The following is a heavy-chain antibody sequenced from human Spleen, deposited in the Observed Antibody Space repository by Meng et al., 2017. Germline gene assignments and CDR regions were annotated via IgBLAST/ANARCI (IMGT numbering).Heavy chain of an antibody. D-gene: IGHD2-2*01. CDR3: TRDGYSDCSSTSCFDY. Sequence: QVQLVQSGSEFKIPGASVKVSCKASGYTLTDYAINWVRQAPGQGLEWMGWINSVTGNPTYARGFTGRFVFSLDTSVSTAYLQISSLKTDDTAMYYCTRDGYSDCSSTSCFDYWGQGTLVTVSS. V-gene: IGHV7-4-1*02. J-gene: IGHJ4*02. CDR1: GYTLTDYA. CDR2: INSVTGNP.